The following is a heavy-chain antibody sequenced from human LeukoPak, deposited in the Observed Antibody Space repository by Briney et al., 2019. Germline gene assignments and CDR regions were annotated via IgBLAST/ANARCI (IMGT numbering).Heavy chain of an antibody. D-gene: IGHD1-26*01. CDR2: ISYDGSNK. Sequence: GGSLRLSCAASGFTFSSYAMHWVRQAPGKGLEWVAVISYDGSNKCYADSEKGRFTISRDNSKNTLYLQMNSLRAEDTAVYYCARAHGSYSRFDYWGQGTLVTVSS. CDR3: ARAHGSYSRFDY. V-gene: IGHV3-30*04. J-gene: IGHJ4*02. CDR1: GFTFSSYA.